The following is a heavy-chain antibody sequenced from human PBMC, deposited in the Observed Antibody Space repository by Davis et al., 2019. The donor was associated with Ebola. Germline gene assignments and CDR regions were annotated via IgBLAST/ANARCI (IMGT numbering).Heavy chain of an antibody. D-gene: IGHD5-18*01. CDR3: ARDIVDAAICGMDV. Sequence: GESLKISCAASGFTFSTYAMNWVRQPPGKGLEWVSSISDWSAYTNYADSVKGRFTISRDNAKNSLYLQMNSLRAEDTAVYYCARDIVDAAICGMDVWGQGTTVTVSS. V-gene: IGHV3-21*01. J-gene: IGHJ6*02. CDR1: GFTFSTYA. CDR2: ISDWSAYT.